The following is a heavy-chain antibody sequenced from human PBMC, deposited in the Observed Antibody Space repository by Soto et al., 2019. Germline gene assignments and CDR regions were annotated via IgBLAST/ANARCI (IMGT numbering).Heavy chain of an antibody. Sequence: GGSLRLSCAASGFTFSSYGMHWVRQAPGKGLEWVAVISYDGSNKYYADSVKGRFTISRDNSKNTLYLQLNSLRAEYTAVYYCAKQSMPLPTPIPFYYYYGMDDWDQETTVTAS. D-gene: IGHD2-2*01. CDR1: GFTFSSYG. CDR2: ISYDGSNK. J-gene: IGHJ6*02. V-gene: IGHV3-30*18. CDR3: AKQSMPLPTPIPFYYYYGMDD.